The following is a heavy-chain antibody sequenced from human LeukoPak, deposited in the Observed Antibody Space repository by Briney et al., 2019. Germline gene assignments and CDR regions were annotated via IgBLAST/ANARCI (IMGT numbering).Heavy chain of an antibody. D-gene: IGHD5-24*01. CDR2: IFYSGRT. CDR3: ARHEEEDGYNAKTLDY. CDR1: GGSISGSNYY. Sequence: PLETLSLTCIVSGGSISGSNYYWGWIRQPPGMGLEWIGSIFYSGRTYFNPSLKSRVTISVDTSKNQFSLRLSSVTAADTAVYYCARHEEEDGYNAKTLDYWGQGALVTVSS. J-gene: IGHJ4*02. V-gene: IGHV4-39*01.